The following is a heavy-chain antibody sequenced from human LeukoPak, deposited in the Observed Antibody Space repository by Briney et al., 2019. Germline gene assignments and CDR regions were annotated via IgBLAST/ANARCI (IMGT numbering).Heavy chain of an antibody. CDR2: IHYSGST. J-gene: IGHJ4*02. Sequence: PSETLSLTCTVSGGSISSYFWSWIRQTPGKGLEWIGDIHYSGSTNYNPSLKSRVTISVDTSKNQFSLKLTSVTAADTAVYYCARQGVSSYQDYFDYWGQGTLVTVSS. V-gene: IGHV4-59*08. D-gene: IGHD3-22*01. CDR3: ARQGVSSYQDYFDY. CDR1: GGSISSYF.